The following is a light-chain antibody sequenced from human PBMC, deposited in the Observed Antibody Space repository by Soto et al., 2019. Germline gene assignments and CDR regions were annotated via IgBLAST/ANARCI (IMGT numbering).Light chain of an antibody. Sequence: EIVLTQSPGTLSLSPGERATLSCRASQSFSSTFLTWYQQKPGQAPRLLIYGASSRATGIPDRFSGSGSGTNFTLTINRLEPEDFAVYYCQQYHMSPQTFGQGTKVYI. V-gene: IGKV3-20*01. CDR1: QSFSSTF. CDR2: GAS. CDR3: QQYHMSPQT. J-gene: IGKJ1*01.